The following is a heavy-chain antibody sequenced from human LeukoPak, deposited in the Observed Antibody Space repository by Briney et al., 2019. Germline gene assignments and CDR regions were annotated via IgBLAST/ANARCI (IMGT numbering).Heavy chain of an antibody. V-gene: IGHV1-8*02. CDR2: MNPNSGNT. J-gene: IGHJ5*02. D-gene: IGHD3-3*01. CDR1: GGTFSSYA. CDR3: ARSLVLRNWFDP. Sequence: ASVKVSCKASGGTFSSYAINWVRQATGQGLEWMGWMNPNSGNTGYAQKFQGRVTMTRNTSISTAYMELSSLRSEDTAVYYCARSLVLRNWFDPWGQGTLVTVSS.